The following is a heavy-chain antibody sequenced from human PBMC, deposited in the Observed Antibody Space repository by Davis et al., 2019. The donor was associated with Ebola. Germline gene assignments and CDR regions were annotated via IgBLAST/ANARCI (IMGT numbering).Heavy chain of an antibody. Sequence: PSETLSLTCTVSGGSISSGDYYWSWIRQPPGKGLEWIGYIYYSGSTYYNPSLKSRVTISVDTSKNQFSLKLSSVTAADTAVYYCARMGLRSFGGDLDYWGQGTLVTVSS. CDR1: GGSISSGDYY. V-gene: IGHV4-30-4*01. J-gene: IGHJ4*02. CDR3: ARMGLRSFGGDLDY. CDR2: IYYSGST. D-gene: IGHD3-16*01.